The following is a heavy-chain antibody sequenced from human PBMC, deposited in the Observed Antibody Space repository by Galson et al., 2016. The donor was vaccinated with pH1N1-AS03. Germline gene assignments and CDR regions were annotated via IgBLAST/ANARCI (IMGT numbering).Heavy chain of an antibody. CDR3: ARDGNYHDNNVYYNVFDI. J-gene: IGHJ3*02. CDR2: IRKDGSEK. D-gene: IGHD3-10*01. CDR1: GFNLGTYW. V-gene: IGHV3-7*01. Sequence: SLRLSCAASGFNLGTYWMTWVRQVPGKGLEWLANIRKDGSEKSYVDSVRGRFSISRDNAKNSLYLQMDSLRDEDTGVYYCARDGNYHDNNVYYNVFDIWGPGTVVTVSS.